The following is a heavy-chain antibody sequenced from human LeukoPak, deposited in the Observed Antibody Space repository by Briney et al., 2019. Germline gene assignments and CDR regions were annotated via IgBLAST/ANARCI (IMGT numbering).Heavy chain of an antibody. CDR2: ISSSGSTI. CDR3: ARDRMGPFDY. J-gene: IGHJ4*02. D-gene: IGHD2-8*01. V-gene: IGHV3-11*04. CDR1: GFTFSDYY. Sequence: GGSLRLSCAASGFTFSDYYLSWIRQAPGKGREWVSYISSSGSTIYYADSVKGRFTISRDDAKNSLYLQVNSLRAHDTAVYYCARDRMGPFDYWGQGTPVTVSS.